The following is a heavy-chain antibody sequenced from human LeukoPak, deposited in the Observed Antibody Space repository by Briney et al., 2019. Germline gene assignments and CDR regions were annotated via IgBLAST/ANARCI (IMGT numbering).Heavy chain of an antibody. D-gene: IGHD3-22*01. CDR2: INHSGST. CDR1: GGSFSGYY. Sequence: PSETLSLTCAVYGGSFSGYYWSWIRQPPGKGLEWIGEINHSGSTNYNPSLKSRVTISVDTSKNQFSLKLSSVTAADTAVYYCARGAAYYYDSSGYHRKGAFDIWGQGTMVTVSS. J-gene: IGHJ3*02. CDR3: ARGAAYYYDSSGYHRKGAFDI. V-gene: IGHV4-34*01.